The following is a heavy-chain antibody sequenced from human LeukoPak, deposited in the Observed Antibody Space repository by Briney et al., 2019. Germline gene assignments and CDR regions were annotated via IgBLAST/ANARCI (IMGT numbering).Heavy chain of an antibody. V-gene: IGHV1-18*01. J-gene: IGHJ3*02. CDR3: ATGFRGYFDWTEKAQVGAFDI. Sequence: GASVKVSCKASGYTFSTYGIAWVRQAPGEGLEWMGWISGDNGNKKYAQKFQGRVTMTEETSTDTAYMELSSLRSEDTAVYYCATGFRGYFDWTEKAQVGAFDIWGQGTMVTVSS. CDR2: ISGDNGNK. CDR1: GYTFSTYG. D-gene: IGHD3-9*01.